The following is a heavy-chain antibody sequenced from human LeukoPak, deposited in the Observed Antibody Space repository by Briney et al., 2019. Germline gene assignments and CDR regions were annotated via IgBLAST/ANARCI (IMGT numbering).Heavy chain of an antibody. CDR3: AKDHYDILTGYYFWYDY. D-gene: IGHD3-9*01. CDR2: ISGSGGST. V-gene: IGHV3-23*01. CDR1: GFTFSSYA. J-gene: IGHJ4*02. Sequence: GGSLRLSCAPSGFTFSSYAMSWVRQAPGKGLEWVSAISGSGGSTYYADSVKGRFTISRDNSKNTLYLQMNSLRAEDTAVYYCAKDHYDILTGYYFWYDYWGQGTLVTVSS.